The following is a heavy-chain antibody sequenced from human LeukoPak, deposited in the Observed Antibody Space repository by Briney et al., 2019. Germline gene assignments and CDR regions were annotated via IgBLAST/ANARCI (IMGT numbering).Heavy chain of an antibody. V-gene: IGHV4-39*07. CDR1: GGSISSSSYY. CDR2: IYYSGST. CDR3: ARADTNPDYYFDY. J-gene: IGHJ4*02. Sequence: SETLSLTCTVSGGSISSSSYYWGWIRQPPGKGLEWIGSIYYSGSTYYNPSLKSRVTISVDTSKNQFSLKLSSVTAADTAVYYCARADTNPDYYFDYWGQGTLVTVSS.